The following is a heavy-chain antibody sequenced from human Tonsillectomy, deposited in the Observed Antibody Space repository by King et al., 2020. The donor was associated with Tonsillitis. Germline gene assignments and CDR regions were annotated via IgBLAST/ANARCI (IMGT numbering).Heavy chain of an antibody. CDR3: VTSLSSAGGKHYFDY. J-gene: IGHJ4*02. CDR1: GFTFSSYA. Sequence: VQLVESGGGVVQPGRSLRLSCAASGFTFSSYAMHWVRQAPGKGLEWVAVISYDGSNKYYADSVKGRFTISRDNSKNTLYLQMNSLRAEDTAVYYCVTSLSSAGGKHYFDYWGQGTLVTVSS. D-gene: IGHD3-16*01. V-gene: IGHV3-30-3*01. CDR2: ISYDGSNK.